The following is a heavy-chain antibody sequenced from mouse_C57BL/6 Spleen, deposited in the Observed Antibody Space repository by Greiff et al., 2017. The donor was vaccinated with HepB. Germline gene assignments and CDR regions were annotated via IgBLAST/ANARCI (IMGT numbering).Heavy chain of an antibody. Sequence: GGGLVQPKGSLKLSCAASGFSFNTYAMNWVRQAPGKGLEWVARIRSKSNNYATYYADSVKDRFTISRDDSESMLYLQMNNLKTEDTAMYYCVRLYYYGSSYEGYFDVWGTGTTVTVSS. V-gene: IGHV10-1*01. D-gene: IGHD1-1*01. J-gene: IGHJ1*03. CDR3: VRLYYYGSSYEGYFDV. CDR1: GFSFNTYA. CDR2: IRSKSNNYAT.